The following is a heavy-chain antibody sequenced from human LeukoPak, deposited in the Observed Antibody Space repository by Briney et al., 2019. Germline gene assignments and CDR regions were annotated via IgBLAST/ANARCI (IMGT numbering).Heavy chain of an antibody. CDR1: GFTFSSYA. CDR3: VKADSGYYR. J-gene: IGHJ5*02. D-gene: IGHD3-22*01. V-gene: IGHV3-30-3*01. CDR2: ISYDGSNK. Sequence: GGSLRLSCAASGFTFSSYAMHWVRQAPGKGLEWVAVISYDGSNKYYADSVKGRFTIFRDNFKNTLYLQLNSLRAEDTAIYYCVKADSGYYRWGQGTLVTVSS.